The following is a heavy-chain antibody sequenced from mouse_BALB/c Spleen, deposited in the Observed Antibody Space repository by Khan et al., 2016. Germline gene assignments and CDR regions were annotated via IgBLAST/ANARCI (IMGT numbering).Heavy chain of an antibody. J-gene: IGHJ3*01. CDR3: ARRGDYRYDWFAY. CDR2: INPSTGYT. Sequence: QIQLVQSGAELAKPGASVKMSCKASGYTFTSYWMHWVKQRPGQGLEWIGYINPSTGYTEYNQKFKDKATLTADKYSSTASMQLSSLTSEDSAVYYWARRGDYRYDWFAYWGQGTLVTVSA. D-gene: IGHD2-14*01. V-gene: IGHV1-7*01. CDR1: GYTFTSYW.